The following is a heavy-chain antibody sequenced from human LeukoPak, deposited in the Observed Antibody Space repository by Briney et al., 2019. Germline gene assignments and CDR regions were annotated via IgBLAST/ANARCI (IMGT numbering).Heavy chain of an antibody. D-gene: IGHD2-2*01. CDR2: INHSGST. J-gene: IGHJ4*02. CDR1: GGSFSGYY. Sequence: PSDTPSLTCAVYGGSFSGYYWSWIRQPPGKGLEWIGEINHSGSTNYNPSLKSRVTISVDTSKNQFSLKLSSVTAADTAVYYCARRSGYQLLWGGFDYWGQGTLVTVPS. CDR3: ARRSGYQLLWGGFDY. V-gene: IGHV4-34*01.